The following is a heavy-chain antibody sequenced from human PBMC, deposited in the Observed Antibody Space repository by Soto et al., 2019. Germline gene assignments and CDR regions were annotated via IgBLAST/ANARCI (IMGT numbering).Heavy chain of an antibody. J-gene: IGHJ6*02. CDR1: GGSIGSYY. D-gene: IGHD6-13*01. CDR3: ARGEAAAAGYYYGLDV. Sequence: PSETLSLTCTVSGGSIGSYYWSWIRQPPGKGLEWIGYIYNSGSTNYNPSLNNRLTISVDTSKNQFSLKMRSVTAADSAVYYCARGEAAAAGYYYGLDVWRQGTTVTVSS. V-gene: IGHV4-59*01. CDR2: IYNSGST.